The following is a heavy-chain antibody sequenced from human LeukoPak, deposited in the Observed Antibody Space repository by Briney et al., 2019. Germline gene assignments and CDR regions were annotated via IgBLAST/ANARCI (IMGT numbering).Heavy chain of an antibody. CDR3: ARDTGWNYPFDY. J-gene: IGHJ4*02. CDR2: IYTSGTT. D-gene: IGHD1-7*01. Sequence: PSETLSLTCTVSGGSINNYYWSWIRQPAWKGLEWIGRIYTSGTTNYNPSLMRRVTMSVDTSKSQFSLKLSSVTAADTAVYYCARDTGWNYPFDYWGQGTLVTVSS. V-gene: IGHV4-4*07. CDR1: GGSINNYY.